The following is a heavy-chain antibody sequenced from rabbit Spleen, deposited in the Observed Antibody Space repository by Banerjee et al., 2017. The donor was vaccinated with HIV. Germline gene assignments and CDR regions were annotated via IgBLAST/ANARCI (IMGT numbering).Heavy chain of an antibody. CDR2: VDVGSSGFT. CDR1: GVSFSFNNY. D-gene: IGHD8-1*01. V-gene: IGHV1S40*01. Sequence: VESGGDLVKPGASLTLTCTASGVSFSFNNYMCWVRQAPGKGLEWIGCVDVGSSGFTYFASWAKGRFTISKTSSTTVTLQMTSLTAADTATYFCARDAATSFSSYGMDLWCQGTLVTVS. CDR3: ARDAATSFSSYGMDL. J-gene: IGHJ6*01.